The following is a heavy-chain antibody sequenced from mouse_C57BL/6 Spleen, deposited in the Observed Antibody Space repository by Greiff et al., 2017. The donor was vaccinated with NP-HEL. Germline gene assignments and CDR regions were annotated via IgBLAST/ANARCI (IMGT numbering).Heavy chain of an antibody. V-gene: IGHV5-16*01. D-gene: IGHD2-3*01. CDR3: TRIYDGYLYYFGY. CDR1: GFNFSDYY. Sequence: EVKVVESEGGLVQPGSSMKLSCTASGFNFSDYYMAWVRQVPEKGLEWVANINYDGSSTYYLDSLKSRFIISRDNAKNILYLQMSSLKSENTATYYCTRIYDGYLYYFGYWGQGTTLTVSS. CDR2: INYDGSST. J-gene: IGHJ2*01.